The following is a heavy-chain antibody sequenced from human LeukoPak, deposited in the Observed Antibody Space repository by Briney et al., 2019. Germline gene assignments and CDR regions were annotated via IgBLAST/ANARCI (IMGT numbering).Heavy chain of an antibody. CDR2: IIPIFGTA. D-gene: IGHD1-26*01. Sequence: SVKVSCKASGGTFSSYAISWVRQAPGQGFEWMGGIIPIFGTANYAQKFQGRVTITADESTSTAYMELSSLRSEDTAVYYCARGSEAMGDDYYYYYMDVWGKGTTVTISS. J-gene: IGHJ6*03. CDR1: GGTFSSYA. CDR3: ARGSEAMGDDYYYYYMDV. V-gene: IGHV1-69*13.